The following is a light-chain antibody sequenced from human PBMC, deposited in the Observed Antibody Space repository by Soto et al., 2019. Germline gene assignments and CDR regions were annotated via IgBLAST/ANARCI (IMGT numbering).Light chain of an antibody. CDR2: AAS. J-gene: IGKJ1*01. V-gene: IGKV3-15*01. Sequence: EIVMTQSPATVSVSPGERATLSCRASQSVSSNLAWYQQKPGQAPRLLIYAASTMPTGIPARFSGSGSGTEFTLTISSLQSEDFAVYYCQQYNNWPQTFGQGTKLEIK. CDR1: QSVSSN. CDR3: QQYNNWPQT.